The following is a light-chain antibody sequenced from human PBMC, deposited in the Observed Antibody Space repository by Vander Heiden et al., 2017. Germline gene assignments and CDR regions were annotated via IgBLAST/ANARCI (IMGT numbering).Light chain of an antibody. Sequence: QSVLTQPPSASGTPGQRVTISCSGSSSNIGSNTVNWYQQLPGTAPNLLIYSNNQRPSGVPDRFSGSRSGTSASLAISGLKSEDEADYYCAAWDDSLNGWVFGGGTKLTVL. CDR3: AAWDDSLNGWV. CDR1: SSNIGSNT. V-gene: IGLV1-44*01. CDR2: SNN. J-gene: IGLJ3*02.